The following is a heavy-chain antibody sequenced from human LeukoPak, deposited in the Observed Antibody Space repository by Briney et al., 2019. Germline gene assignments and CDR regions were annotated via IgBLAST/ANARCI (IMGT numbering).Heavy chain of an antibody. CDR3: ARAHLGYCSGGSCYPYYMDV. J-gene: IGHJ6*03. Sequence: SQTLSLTCTVSGGSISSGSYYWSWIRQPAGKGLEWIGRIYTSGSTNYNPSIKSRVTISVDTSKNQFSLKLSSVTAADTAVYYCARAHLGYCSGGSCYPYYMDVWGKGTTVTVSS. CDR2: IYTSGST. D-gene: IGHD2-15*01. V-gene: IGHV4-61*02. CDR1: GGSISSGSYY.